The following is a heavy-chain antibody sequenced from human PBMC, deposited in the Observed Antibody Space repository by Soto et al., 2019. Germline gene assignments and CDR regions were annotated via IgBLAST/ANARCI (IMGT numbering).Heavy chain of an antibody. Sequence: QVQLQQWGAGLLKPSETLSLTCAVYGWSFSGYYWSWIRHPPGRGLEWMGEINHSGSTNYNPSINRRVTISVDTSKNQFALKLSSVTAADTAVYYCARKLIWSGYYPYAYYFDYWGQGTLVTVSS. CDR3: ARKLIWSGYYPYAYYFDY. V-gene: IGHV4-34*01. CDR2: INHSGST. D-gene: IGHD3-3*01. J-gene: IGHJ4*02. CDR1: GWSFSGYY.